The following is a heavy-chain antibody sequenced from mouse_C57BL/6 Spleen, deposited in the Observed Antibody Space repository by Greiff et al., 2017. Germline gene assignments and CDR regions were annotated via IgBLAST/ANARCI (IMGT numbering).Heavy chain of an antibody. CDR1: GYTFTSYW. J-gene: IGHJ4*01. Sequence: QVQLQQPGAELVKPGASVKLSCKASGYTFTSYWMHWVKQRPGQGLEWIGMIRPNSGSTNYNEKFKSKSTLTVDKSSSTAYMQLSSLTSEDSAVYYCARENSNYAMDYWGQGTSVTVSS. CDR3: ARENSNYAMDY. V-gene: IGHV1-64*01. CDR2: IRPNSGST. D-gene: IGHD2-5*01.